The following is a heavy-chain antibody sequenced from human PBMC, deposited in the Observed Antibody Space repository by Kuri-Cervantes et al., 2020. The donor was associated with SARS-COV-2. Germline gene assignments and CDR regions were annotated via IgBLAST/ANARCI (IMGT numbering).Heavy chain of an antibody. V-gene: IGHV1-2*02. CDR2: INPNSGGT. CDR1: GDTFTGYY. CDR3: ARDDTTSIAARFDY. D-gene: IGHD6-6*01. J-gene: IGHJ4*02. Sequence: ASVKVSCKASGDTFTGYYMHWVRQAPGQGLEWMGWINPNSGGTNYAQKFQGRVTMTRDTSISTAYMELSRLRSDDTAVYYCARDDTTSIAARFDYWGQGTLVTVSS.